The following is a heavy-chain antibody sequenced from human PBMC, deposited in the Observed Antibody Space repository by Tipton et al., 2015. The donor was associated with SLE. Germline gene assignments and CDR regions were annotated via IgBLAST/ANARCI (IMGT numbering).Heavy chain of an antibody. CDR1: GYTFTNYG. D-gene: IGHD3-16*01. J-gene: IGHJ4*02. Sequence: QVQLVQSGGEVKEPGASVKVSCKASGYTFTNYGVTRVRQAPGQGLEWMGWIDTYNGITNYAQKFQGRITMTTDTSTSTAYVELRSLRSDDTAVYYCATVYTGGSASTYWGQGTLVTVSS. V-gene: IGHV1-18*01. CDR2: IDTYNGIT. CDR3: ATVYTGGSASTY.